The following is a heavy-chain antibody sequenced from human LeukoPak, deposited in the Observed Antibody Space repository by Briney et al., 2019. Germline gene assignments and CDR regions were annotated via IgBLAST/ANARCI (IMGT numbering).Heavy chain of an antibody. CDR1: GFTFSSYT. Sequence: GRSLRLSCAASGFTFSSYTMNWVRQPPGKGLEWVSNIGTSSTTIYYADSVKGRFTISRDNAKNSLYLQMNSLRADDTAVYYCARFAAGGSYYYYMDVWGKGTTVTVSS. V-gene: IGHV3-48*01. CDR3: ARFAAGGSYYYYMDV. J-gene: IGHJ6*03. D-gene: IGHD6-25*01. CDR2: IGTSSTTI.